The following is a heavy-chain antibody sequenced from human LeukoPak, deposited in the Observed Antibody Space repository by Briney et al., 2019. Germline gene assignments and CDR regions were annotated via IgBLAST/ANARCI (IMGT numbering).Heavy chain of an antibody. Sequence: SKTLSLTRTVSGGSISSYYWSWIRQPAGKGLEWIGRIYTSGSTNYNPSLKSRVTMSVDTSKNQFSLKLSSVTAADTAVYYCARDGWGSLPNWFDPWGQGTLVTVSS. CDR2: IYTSGST. CDR3: ARDGWGSLPNWFDP. CDR1: GGSISSYY. V-gene: IGHV4-4*07. D-gene: IGHD1-26*01. J-gene: IGHJ5*02.